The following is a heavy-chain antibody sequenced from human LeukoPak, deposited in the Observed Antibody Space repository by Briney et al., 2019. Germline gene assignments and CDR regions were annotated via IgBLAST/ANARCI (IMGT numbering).Heavy chain of an antibody. V-gene: IGHV4-4*07. CDR2: IYTRGST. CDR3: ARGGTYGSGRNQHTTLDY. D-gene: IGHD3-10*01. CDR1: GGSISNDY. J-gene: IGHJ4*02. Sequence: PSETLSLTCTVSGGSISNDYWSWIRQAAGKELEWIGRIYTRGSTNYNPSLKSRVTISLDKSKKQFSLNLNSVTAAGPRVYHCARGGTYGSGRNQHTTLDYWGQGTLVTVSS.